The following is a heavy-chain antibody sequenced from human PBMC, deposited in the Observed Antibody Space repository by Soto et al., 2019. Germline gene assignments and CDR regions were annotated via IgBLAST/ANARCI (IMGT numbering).Heavy chain of an antibody. CDR3: AKGPRYYYGSGSYYPGN. Sequence: EVQLLESGGGLVQPGGSLRLSYAASGFTFSSYAMSWVRQAPGKGLEWVSAISGSGGSTYYADSVKGRFTISRDNSKNTLYLQMNSLRAEDTAVYYCAKGPRYYYGSGSYYPGNWGQGTLVTVSS. J-gene: IGHJ4*02. CDR1: GFTFSSYA. D-gene: IGHD3-10*01. CDR2: ISGSGGST. V-gene: IGHV3-23*01.